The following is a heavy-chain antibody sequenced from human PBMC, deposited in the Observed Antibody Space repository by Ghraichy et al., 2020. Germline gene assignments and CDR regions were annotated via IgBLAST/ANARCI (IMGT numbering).Heavy chain of an antibody. CDR2: VYYSGST. Sequence: SETLSLTCTVSGGSISSSSYYWGWIRQPPGKVLEWIGSVYYSGSTYYNPSLKSRVTISVDTSKNQFSLKLSSVTAADTAVYYCARPRWAPTKYFGYWCQGNRVTGSS. CDR3: ARPRWAPTKYFGY. CDR1: GGSISSSSYY. J-gene: IGHJ4*02. D-gene: IGHD4-23*01. V-gene: IGHV4-39*01.